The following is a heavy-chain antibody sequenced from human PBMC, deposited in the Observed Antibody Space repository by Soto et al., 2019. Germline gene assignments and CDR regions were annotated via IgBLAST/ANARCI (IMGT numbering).Heavy chain of an antibody. CDR1: GFTLSSYW. J-gene: IGHJ6*02. Sequence: GGSLRLPCAASGFTLSSYWMSWVRQAPGKGLEWVANIKQDGSEKYYVDSVKGRFTISRDNAKNSLYLQMNSLRAEDTAVYYCASEDRYYYYYGMDVWGQGTMVTVFS. CDR2: IKQDGSEK. V-gene: IGHV3-7*01. CDR3: ASEDRYYYYYGMDV.